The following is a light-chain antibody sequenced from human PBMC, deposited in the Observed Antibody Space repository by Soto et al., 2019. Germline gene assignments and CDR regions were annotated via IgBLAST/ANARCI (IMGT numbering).Light chain of an antibody. CDR3: QQSYSTPPIT. Sequence: EIVLTQSPATLSLSPGERGSLSCRASQSFSNNYLAWYQQKPGQAPRLLIDGASSRATGIPDRFSGSGSGTDFTLTISSLQPEDFATYYCQQSYSTPPITFGQGTRLEIK. CDR2: GAS. J-gene: IGKJ5*01. V-gene: IGKV3-20*01. CDR1: QSFSNNY.